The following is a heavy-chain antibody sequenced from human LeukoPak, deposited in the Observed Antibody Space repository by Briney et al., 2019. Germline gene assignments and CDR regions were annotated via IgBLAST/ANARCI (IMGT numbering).Heavy chain of an antibody. J-gene: IGHJ4*02. V-gene: IGHV4-61*02. Sequence: SQTLSLTCTVSGGSISSGCYYWSWIPQPAGKGLECIGRINNSGSTNYNPRLKGRVNRSVDPSNDQFSLMLSSVTAADTAVYCCARGAPHHRMEQPPDYGGQGTLVSVSS. D-gene: IGHD1-14*01. CDR1: GGSISSGCYY. CDR2: INNSGST. CDR3: ARGAPHHRMEQPPDY.